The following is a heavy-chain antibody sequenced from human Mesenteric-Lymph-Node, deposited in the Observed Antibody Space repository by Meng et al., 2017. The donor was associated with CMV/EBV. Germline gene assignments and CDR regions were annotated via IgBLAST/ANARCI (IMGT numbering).Heavy chain of an antibody. CDR2: MNPGGSDI. CDR1: GYSFCQSW. J-gene: IGHJ4*02. D-gene: IGHD1-26*01. CDR3: AKHMGAAGLDY. Sequence: SCKASGYSFCQSWIAWVRQMPGKDLEWMGIMNPGGSDIRYSPSFRGQVTFSADKSISTAYLQWISLKASDTATYYCAKHMGAAGLDYWGQGTLVTVSS. V-gene: IGHV5-51*01.